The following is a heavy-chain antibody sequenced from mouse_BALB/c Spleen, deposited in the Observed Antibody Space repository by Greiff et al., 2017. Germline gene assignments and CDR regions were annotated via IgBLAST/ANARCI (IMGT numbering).Heavy chain of an antibody. CDR2: IWSGGST. V-gene: IGHV2-4-1*01. J-gene: IGHJ3*01. CDR3: ARYDYDGAY. CDR1: GFSLTSYG. D-gene: IGHD2-4*01. Sequence: QVQLQQSGPGLVQPSQSLSITCTVSGFSLTSYGVHWVRQSPGKGLEWLGVIWSGGSTDYNAAFISRLSISKDNSKSQVFLKMNSLQTDDTAMYYCARYDYDGAYWGQGTLVTVSA.